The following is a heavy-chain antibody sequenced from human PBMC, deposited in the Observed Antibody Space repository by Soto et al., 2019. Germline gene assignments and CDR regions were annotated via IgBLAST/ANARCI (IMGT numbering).Heavy chain of an antibody. Sequence: QVQLVQSGAEVKKPGSSVKVSCKASGGTFSSYAISWVRQAPGQGLEWMGGIIPISETTNYAQKCQGRVTMTADESKSTAYMELGSLRSEDTAVYYWARSQGSSTSLEIYYYYYYGMDVWGQGTTVTVSS. J-gene: IGHJ6*02. V-gene: IGHV1-69*01. D-gene: IGHD2-2*01. CDR3: ARSQGSSTSLEIYYYYYYGMDV. CDR2: IIPISETT. CDR1: GGTFSSYA.